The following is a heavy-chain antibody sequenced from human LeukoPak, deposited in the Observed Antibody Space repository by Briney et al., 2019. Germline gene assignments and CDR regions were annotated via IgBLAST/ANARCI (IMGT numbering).Heavy chain of an antibody. CDR2: IYYSGST. D-gene: IGHD2-2*01. J-gene: IGHJ4*02. Sequence: SETLSLTCTVSGGSISSGGYYWSWIRQHPGKGLEWIGYIYYSGSTYYNPSLKSRVTISVDTSKNQFSLKLSSVTAADTAVYYCARVSAAMFFFFDYWGQGTLVTVSS. V-gene: IGHV4-31*03. CDR3: ARVSAAMFFFFDY. CDR1: GGSISSGGYY.